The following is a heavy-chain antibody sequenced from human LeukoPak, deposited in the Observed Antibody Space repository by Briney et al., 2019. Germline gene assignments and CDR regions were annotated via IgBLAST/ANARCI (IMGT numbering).Heavy chain of an antibody. CDR3: AIAPSDYGGNSGGLAPGGIDWFDP. D-gene: IGHD4-23*01. CDR2: FDPEDGET. J-gene: IGHJ5*02. Sequence: PGGSLRLSCAASGFTFSSYGMHWVRQAPGKGLEWMGGFDPEDGETIYAQKFQGRVTMTEDTPTDTAYMELSSLRSEDTAVYYCAIAPSDYGGNSGGLAPGGIDWFDPWGQGTLVTVSS. CDR1: GFTFSSYG. V-gene: IGHV1-24*01.